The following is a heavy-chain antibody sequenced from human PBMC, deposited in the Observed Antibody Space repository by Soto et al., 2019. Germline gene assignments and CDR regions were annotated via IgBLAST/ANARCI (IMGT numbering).Heavy chain of an antibody. CDR2: IWYDGSNK. Sequence: QVQLVESGGGVVQPGRSLRLSCAASGFTFSSYXXXXXXXXXXXXXXWVAVIWYDGSNKYYADSVKGRFTISRDNXXXXXXXXXXXXXXXXXXXXXXXXXXXXXXXXXIDYWGQGTLVTVSS. J-gene: IGHJ4*02. V-gene: IGHV3-33*01. CDR3: XXXXXXXXXXXIDY. CDR1: GFTFSSYX.